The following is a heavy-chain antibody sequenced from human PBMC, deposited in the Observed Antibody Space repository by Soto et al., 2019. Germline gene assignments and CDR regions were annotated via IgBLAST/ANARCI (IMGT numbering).Heavy chain of an antibody. CDR3: AKEEGYYDSSGHPTLYYGMDV. CDR1: GFTFSSYG. CDR2: ISSDGSYK. Sequence: LRLSCAASGFTFSSYGMHWVRQAPGKGLEWVAVISSDGSYKYYADSVKGRFTISRDNSKNTLYLQTNSLRAEDTAVYYCAKEEGYYDSSGHPTLYYGMDVWGQGTTVTVSS. D-gene: IGHD3-22*01. V-gene: IGHV3-30*18. J-gene: IGHJ6*02.